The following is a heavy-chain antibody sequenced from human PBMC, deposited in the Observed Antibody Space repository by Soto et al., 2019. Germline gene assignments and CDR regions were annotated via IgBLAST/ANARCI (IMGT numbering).Heavy chain of an antibody. CDR1: GFTLSNYW. CDR2: MKQDGSEA. D-gene: IGHD3-10*01. CDR3: ARGGLTRFDY. V-gene: IGHV3-7*01. J-gene: IGHJ4*02. Sequence: EVQLVESGGGLFQPGGSLRLSCVASGFTLSNYWMTWVRQAPGKGLEWVASMKQDGSEAKYVDSVKGRVTISRDNTKNSLYLRMNSLRAEDTAVYYCARGGLTRFDYWGQGTLATVSS.